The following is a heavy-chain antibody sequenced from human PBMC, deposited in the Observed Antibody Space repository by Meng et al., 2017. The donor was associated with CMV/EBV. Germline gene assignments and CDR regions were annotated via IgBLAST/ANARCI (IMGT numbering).Heavy chain of an antibody. CDR1: GFTFTSSA. CDR2: IVVGSGNT. V-gene: IGHV1-58*01. D-gene: IGHD2-2*01. Sequence: SVKVSCKASGFTFTSSAVQWVRQARGQRLEWIGWIVVGSGNTNYAQKFQERVTITRDMSTSTAYMELSSLRSEDTAVYYCAREHQLLSPYYYYGMDVWGQGTTVTVSS. CDR3: AREHQLLSPYYYYGMDV. J-gene: IGHJ6*02.